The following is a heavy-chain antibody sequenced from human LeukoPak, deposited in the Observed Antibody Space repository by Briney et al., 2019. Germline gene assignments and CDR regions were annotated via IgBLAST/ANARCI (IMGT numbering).Heavy chain of an antibody. Sequence: GGSLRLSCAASGFTFDDYAMHWVRQAPGKGLEWVSGISWNSGSIGYADSVKGRFTISRDNAKNSLYLQMNSLRAEDTALYYCAKVGSLSSSWKEGAEYFQHWGQGTLVTVSS. J-gene: IGHJ1*01. CDR1: GFTFDDYA. V-gene: IGHV3-9*01. CDR2: ISWNSGSI. CDR3: AKVGSLSSSWKEGAEYFQH. D-gene: IGHD6-13*01.